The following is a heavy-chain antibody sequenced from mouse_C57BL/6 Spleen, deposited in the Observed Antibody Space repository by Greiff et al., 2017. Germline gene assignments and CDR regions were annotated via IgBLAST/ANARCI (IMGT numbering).Heavy chain of an antibody. V-gene: IGHV1-69*01. CDR3: ARGLGQDYAMDY. D-gene: IGHD4-1*01. Sequence: QVQLQQSGAELVMPGASVKLSCKASGYTFTSYWMHWVKQRPGQGLEWIGEIDPSDSYTNYNQKFKGKSTLTVDKSSSTAYMQLSSLTSEDSAVYYCARGLGQDYAMDYWGQGTSVTVSS. J-gene: IGHJ4*01. CDR2: IDPSDSYT. CDR1: GYTFTSYW.